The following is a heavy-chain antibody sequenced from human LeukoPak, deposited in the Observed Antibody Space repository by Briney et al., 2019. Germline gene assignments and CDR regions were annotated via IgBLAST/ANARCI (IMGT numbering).Heavy chain of an antibody. V-gene: IGHV1-2*02. CDR2: INPNSGGT. D-gene: IGHD3-3*01. J-gene: IGHJ4*02. CDR1: GYTFTAYY. CDR3: ARRYDFWSGYPTAFDY. Sequence: GASVTVSCKASGYTFTAYYMHWVRRAPGQGLEWMGFINPNSGGTSYAQKFQARVTMTRDTSISTAYMELRGLRSDDTAVYYCARRYDFWSGYPTAFDYWGQGTLVTVSS.